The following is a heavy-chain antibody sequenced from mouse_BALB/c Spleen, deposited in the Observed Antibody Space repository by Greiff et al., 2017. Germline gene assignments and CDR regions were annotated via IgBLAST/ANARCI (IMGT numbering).Heavy chain of an antibody. CDR2: IYPGSGST. J-gene: IGHJ2*01. Sequence: QVQLQQSGAELARPGASVKMSCKASGYTFTSYTMHWVKQRPGQGLEWIGNIYPGSGSTNYDEKFKSKATLTVDTSSSTAYMQLRSLTSEDSAVYYCSALLRLPYCFDYWGQGTTLTVSS. V-gene: IGHV1-4*01. CDR3: SALLRLPYCFDY. D-gene: IGHD1-2*01. CDR1: GYTFTSYT.